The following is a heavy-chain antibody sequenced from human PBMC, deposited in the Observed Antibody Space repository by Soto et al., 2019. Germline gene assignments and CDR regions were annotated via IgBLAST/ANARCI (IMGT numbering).Heavy chain of an antibody. CDR2: ISAYNGNT. J-gene: IGHJ4*02. CDR1: GYTFTSYG. CDR3: ARDYDSSGRGNLLDY. D-gene: IGHD3-22*01. V-gene: IGHV1-18*01. Sequence: QVQLVRSGAEVKKPGASVKVSCKASGYTFTSYGVSWVRQAPGQGLEWMGWISAYNGNTNYAQKLQGRVTMTTDTSTSTAYMELRSLRSDDTAVYYCARDYDSSGRGNLLDYWGQGTLVTVSS.